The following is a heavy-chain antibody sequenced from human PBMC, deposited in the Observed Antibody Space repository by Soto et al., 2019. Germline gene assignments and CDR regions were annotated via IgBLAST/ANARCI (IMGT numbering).Heavy chain of an antibody. CDR2: INPNSGGT. Sequence: ASVKVSCKASGYTFTSYAMHWVRQAPGQGLEWMGWINPNSGGTNYAQKFQGRVTMTRDTSISTAYMELSRLRSDDTAVYYCARAGFWSGYSTFDYWGQGTLVTVSS. V-gene: IGHV1-2*02. CDR1: GYTFTSYA. D-gene: IGHD3-3*01. CDR3: ARAGFWSGYSTFDY. J-gene: IGHJ4*02.